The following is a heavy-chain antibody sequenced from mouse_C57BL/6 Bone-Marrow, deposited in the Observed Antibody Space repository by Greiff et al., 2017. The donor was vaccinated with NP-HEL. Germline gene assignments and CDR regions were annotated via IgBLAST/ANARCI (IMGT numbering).Heavy chain of an antibody. CDR3: TTGQLRLRGFAY. J-gene: IGHJ3*01. D-gene: IGHD3-2*02. CDR1: GFNIKDDY. CDR2: IDPENGDT. V-gene: IGHV14-4*01. Sequence: VQLQQSGAELVRPGASVKLSCTASGFNIKDDYMHWVKQRPEQGLEWIGWIDPENGDTEYASKFQGKATITADTSSNTAYLQPSSLTSEDTAVYYCTTGQLRLRGFAYWGQGTLVTVSA.